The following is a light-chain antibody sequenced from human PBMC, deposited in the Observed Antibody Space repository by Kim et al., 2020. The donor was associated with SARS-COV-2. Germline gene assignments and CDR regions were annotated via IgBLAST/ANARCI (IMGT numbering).Light chain of an antibody. J-gene: IGKJ3*01. Sequence: EIVLTQSPGTLSLSPGERATLSCRASESISTTFLAWYQQKPGQAPRLLIYAASNRAAGIPDSFSGSGSGTDFTLTISRLQPEDFAVYYCQKYGSSPLLTFGPGTKVDIK. CDR3: QKYGSSPLLT. CDR2: AAS. V-gene: IGKV3-20*01. CDR1: ESISTTF.